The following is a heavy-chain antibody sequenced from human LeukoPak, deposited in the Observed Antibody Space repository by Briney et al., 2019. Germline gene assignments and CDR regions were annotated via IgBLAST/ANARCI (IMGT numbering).Heavy chain of an antibody. CDR3: ARAVGATAFDY. V-gene: IGHV3-30-3*01. J-gene: IGHJ4*02. D-gene: IGHD1-26*01. Sequence: GGSLRLSCAASGFTFSSYAMSWVRQAPGKGLEWVAVISYDGSNKYYADSVKGRFTISRDNSKNTLYLQMNSLRAEDTAVYYCARAVGATAFDYWGQGTLVTVSS. CDR1: GFTFSSYA. CDR2: ISYDGSNK.